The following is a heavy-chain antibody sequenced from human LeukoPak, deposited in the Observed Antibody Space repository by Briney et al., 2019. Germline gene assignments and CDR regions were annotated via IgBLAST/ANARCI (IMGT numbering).Heavy chain of an antibody. V-gene: IGHV3-66*01. CDR1: GFTVSSNY. D-gene: IGHD1-26*01. CDR2: IYSGGSS. Sequence: GGSLRLSCAASGFTVSSNYMSWVRQAPGKGLEWVSVIYSGGSSYYADSVKGRFTISRDNSKNTVYLQMNSLRVEDTAVYYCAHLVGAADAFDIWGQGTMVTVSS. CDR3: AHLVGAADAFDI. J-gene: IGHJ3*02.